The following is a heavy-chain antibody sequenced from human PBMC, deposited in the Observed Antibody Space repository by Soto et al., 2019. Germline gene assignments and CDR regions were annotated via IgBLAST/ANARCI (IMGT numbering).Heavy chain of an antibody. CDR3: ARVINYHYNGTDV. Sequence: ETLSLTCTVSGGSISSYYWSWIRQPPGKGLEWIGYIYYSGSTNYNPSLKSRVTISVDTSKNQFSLKLSSVTAADTAVYYCARVINYHYNGTDVWGQGTTVTVSS. V-gene: IGHV4-59*01. CDR2: IYYSGST. D-gene: IGHD3-10*01. CDR1: GGSISSYY. J-gene: IGHJ6*02.